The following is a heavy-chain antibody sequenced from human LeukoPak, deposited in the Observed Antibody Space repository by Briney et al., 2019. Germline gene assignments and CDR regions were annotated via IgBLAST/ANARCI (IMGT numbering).Heavy chain of an antibody. CDR2: IVPILRTP. V-gene: IGHV1-69*01. CDR3: ARPSSGLTYYDILTGAGDFDY. D-gene: IGHD3-9*01. Sequence: SVQVSCHSFRAAFGTSGISWVRPAPGQGLEWMGGIVPILRTPDYAKKFQGKVTITADESTTTAYMELSSLTSEDTAVYYCARPSSGLTYYDILTGAGDFDYWGQGTLVTVSS. CDR1: RAAFGTSG. J-gene: IGHJ4*02.